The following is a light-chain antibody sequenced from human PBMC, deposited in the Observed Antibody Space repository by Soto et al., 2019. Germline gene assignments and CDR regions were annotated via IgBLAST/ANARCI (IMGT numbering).Light chain of an antibody. J-gene: IGLJ1*01. CDR2: EVV. CDR1: KNDIGVYDF. CDR3: KSYAGSNTYV. V-gene: IGLV2-8*01. Sequence: QSALTQPPSASGSPGQSVTISCTGTKNDIGVYDFVSWYQQHPGKAPRLIIYEVVQRPSGVPDRFSGSKSGNTASLTVSGLQAADEGDYFCKSYAGSNTYVFGSGTKLTVL.